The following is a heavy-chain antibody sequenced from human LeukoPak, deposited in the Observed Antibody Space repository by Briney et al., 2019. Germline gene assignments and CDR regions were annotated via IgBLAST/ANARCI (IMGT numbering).Heavy chain of an antibody. CDR2: IIPIFGTA. D-gene: IGHD4-11*01. CDR1: GGTFSSYA. Sequence: SVKVSCKASGGTFSSYAISWVRQAPGQGLEWMGGIIPIFGTANYAQKFQGRVTITADESTSTAYMELSSLRSEDTAVYYCARDRRATTVTTMRNWFDPWGQGTLVTVSS. V-gene: IGHV1-69*13. J-gene: IGHJ5*02. CDR3: ARDRRATTVTTMRNWFDP.